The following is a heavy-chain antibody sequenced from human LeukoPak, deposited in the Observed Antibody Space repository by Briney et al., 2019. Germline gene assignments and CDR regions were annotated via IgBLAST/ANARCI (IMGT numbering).Heavy chain of an antibody. V-gene: IGHV3-23*01. CDR1: GFTFSSYP. CDR3: VATRVCGGVLLRPNCLYFEN. D-gene: IGHD3-10*01. J-gene: IGHJ4*02. CDR2: IDYSGGNT. Sequence: PGGSLRLSCAASGFTFSSYPMSWVRQAPGKGLEWVSGIDYSGGNTNYADSVLGRFTVSRDNSKNTLYLQMNSLRAEDTAVYYCVATRVCGGVLLRPNCLYFENWGQGTLVSVSS.